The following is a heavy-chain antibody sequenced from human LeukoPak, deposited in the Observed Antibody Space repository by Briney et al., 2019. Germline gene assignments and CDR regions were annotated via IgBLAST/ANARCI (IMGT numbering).Heavy chain of an antibody. V-gene: IGHV3-53*01. CDR2: IYSGGST. CDR3: ARYHTALNY. Sequence: GGSLRLSCAASGFSVSSDYMTCVRQAPGKGPEWVSVIYSGGSTYYADSVKGRFTISRDNSKNTLYLQMNNVRVEDTAVYFCARYHTALNYWGQGTLVTASS. CDR1: GFSVSSDY. D-gene: IGHD5-18*01. J-gene: IGHJ4*02.